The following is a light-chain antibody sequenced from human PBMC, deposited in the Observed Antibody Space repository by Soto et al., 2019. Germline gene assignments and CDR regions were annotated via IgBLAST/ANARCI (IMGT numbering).Light chain of an antibody. CDR2: DTD. Sequence: QSVLTQPPSVSAAPGQKVTISCSGSSSNIGTDYVSWYQHLPGTAPKLLIYDTDKRPSGIPDRFSGSKSGTSATLGITGLQTGDEADYYCGTWDSSLSAEVFGGGTKLTVL. CDR1: SSNIGTDY. CDR3: GTWDSSLSAEV. J-gene: IGLJ2*01. V-gene: IGLV1-51*01.